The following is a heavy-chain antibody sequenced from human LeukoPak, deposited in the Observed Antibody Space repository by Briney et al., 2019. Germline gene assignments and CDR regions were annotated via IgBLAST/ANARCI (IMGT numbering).Heavy chain of an antibody. CDR2: INHSGST. CDR1: GGSISSYY. CDR3: ATLMTTVTTTLYYYGMDV. Sequence: SETLSLTCTVSGGSISSYYWSWIRQPPGKGLEWIGEINHSGSTNYNPSLKSRVTISVDTSKNQFSLKLSSVTAADTAVYYCATLMTTVTTTLYYYGMDVWGQGTTVTVSS. V-gene: IGHV4-34*01. D-gene: IGHD4-11*01. J-gene: IGHJ6*02.